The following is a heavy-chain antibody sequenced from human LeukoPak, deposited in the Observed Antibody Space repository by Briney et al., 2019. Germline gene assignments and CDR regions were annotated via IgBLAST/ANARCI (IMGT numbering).Heavy chain of an antibody. D-gene: IGHD2-21*01. CDR1: GYTFTGYY. V-gene: IGHV1-2*02. J-gene: IGHJ4*02. Sequence: GASVKVSCKASGYTFTGYYIYWVRQAPGQGLEWMGWINPNSGGTNYAQKLQGRVTMTRDTSISTAYMELSRLRSDDTAVFYCARDQEHMYCGGDCYSGFDYWGQGTLVTVSS. CDR3: ARDQEHMYCGGDCYSGFDY. CDR2: INPNSGGT.